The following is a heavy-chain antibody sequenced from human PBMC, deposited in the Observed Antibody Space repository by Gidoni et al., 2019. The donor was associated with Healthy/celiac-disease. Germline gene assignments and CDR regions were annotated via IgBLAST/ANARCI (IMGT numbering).Heavy chain of an antibody. CDR1: GFTFSSYA. Sequence: EVQLLESGGGLVQPGGSLRLSCAASGFTFSSYAMSCVRQAPGKGLEWVSAISGSGGSTYYADSVKGRFTISRDNSKNTLYLQMNSLRAEDTAVYYCAKDITVLWPLGYGMDVWGQGTTVTVSS. CDR3: AKDITVLWPLGYGMDV. V-gene: IGHV3-23*01. CDR2: ISGSGGST. J-gene: IGHJ6*02. D-gene: IGHD3-10*01.